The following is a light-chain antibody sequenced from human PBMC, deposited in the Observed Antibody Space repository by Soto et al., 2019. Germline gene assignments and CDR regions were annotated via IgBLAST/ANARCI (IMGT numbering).Light chain of an antibody. J-gene: IGKJ1*01. CDR1: QSISSY. Sequence: DIQMTQSPSSLSASVGDRVTITCRASQSISSYLNWYQQKPGKAPKLLIYAASSFHSGVPSRFSSSESGTDFTLTISSLQPEDFATYYCQQSYSTPWTFGQGTKVEIK. V-gene: IGKV1-39*01. CDR2: AAS. CDR3: QQSYSTPWT.